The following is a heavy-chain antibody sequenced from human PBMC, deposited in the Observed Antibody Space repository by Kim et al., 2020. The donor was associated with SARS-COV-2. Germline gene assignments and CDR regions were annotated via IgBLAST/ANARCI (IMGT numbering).Heavy chain of an antibody. J-gene: IGHJ4*02. D-gene: IGHD1-26*01. CDR2: IYYSGST. V-gene: IGHV4-39*01. CDR1: GGSISSSSYY. Sequence: SETLSLTCTVSGGSISSSSYYWGWIRQPPGKGLEWIGSIYYSGSTYYNPSLKSRVTISVDTSKNQFSLKLSSVTAADTAVYYCARPSSGSFLLFDYWGQG. CDR3: ARPSSGSFLLFDY.